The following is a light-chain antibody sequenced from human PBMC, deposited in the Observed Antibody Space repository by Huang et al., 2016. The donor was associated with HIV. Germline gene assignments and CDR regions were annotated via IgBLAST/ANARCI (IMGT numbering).Light chain of an antibody. J-gene: IGKJ2*01. Sequence: DIQMTQSPSSLSASVGDSVIITCRASQAINTYLNWYHQKVGKAPTLLISAVSSLQLGVPSRFRGSGSGTDFTLTISSLQPEDFATYYCQQSYNTPYTFGLGTKVEI. V-gene: IGKV1-39*01. CDR1: QAINTY. CDR2: AVS. CDR3: QQSYNTPYT.